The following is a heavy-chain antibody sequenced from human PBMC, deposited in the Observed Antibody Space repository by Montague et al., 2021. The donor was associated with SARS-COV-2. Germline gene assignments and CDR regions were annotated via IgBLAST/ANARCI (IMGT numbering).Heavy chain of an antibody. D-gene: IGHD2-21*02. CDR1: GGSISCGSYF. CDR3: ASSHCGGDCY. Sequence: TLSLTCTVSGGSISCGSYFWTWIRQPAGKGLEWIGRIHTSGSTNYNPSLKSRVAISIDTSKDQFSLELSSVTAADTAVYYCASSHCGGDCYSGQGTLVTVS. V-gene: IGHV4-61*02. J-gene: IGHJ4*02. CDR2: IHTSGST.